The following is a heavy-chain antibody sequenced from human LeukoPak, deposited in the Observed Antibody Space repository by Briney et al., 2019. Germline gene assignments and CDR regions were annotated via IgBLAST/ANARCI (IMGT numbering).Heavy chain of an antibody. J-gene: IGHJ4*02. Sequence: GGSLRLSCAASGFTFNIYTMNWVRQAPGKGLEWVSSISSRSSDIHYADSVKGRFTISRDNAKNSLYLQMNSLRAEDTAVYYCARRGGDSTGHQGAFDYWGQGTLVTVSA. CDR1: GFTFNIYT. D-gene: IGHD3-22*01. CDR2: ISSRSSDI. V-gene: IGHV3-21*01. CDR3: ARRGGDSTGHQGAFDY.